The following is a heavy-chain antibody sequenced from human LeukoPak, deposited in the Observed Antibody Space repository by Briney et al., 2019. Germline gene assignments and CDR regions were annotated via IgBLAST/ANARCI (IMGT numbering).Heavy chain of an antibody. Sequence: ASVKVSCKASGYTFTSYGINWVRQAPGQGLEWMGWISAYNGDTNYAQKLQGRVTMTTDTSTSTAYMELRSLRSDDTAVYYCARVPRATGLDYWGQGTLVTVSS. V-gene: IGHV1-18*01. J-gene: IGHJ4*02. CDR1: GYTFTSYG. CDR2: ISAYNGDT. CDR3: ARVPRATGLDY. D-gene: IGHD5-12*01.